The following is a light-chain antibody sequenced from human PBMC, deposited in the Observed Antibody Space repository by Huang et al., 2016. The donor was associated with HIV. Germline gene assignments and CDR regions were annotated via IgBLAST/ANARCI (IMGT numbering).Light chain of an antibody. CDR2: GAS. J-gene: IGKJ1*01. V-gene: IGKV3-20*01. CDR1: QSVSSSY. Sequence: EIVLTQSPGTLSLSPGERATLSCRASQSVSSSYLAWYQQKPGQAPRLLFYGASSRATGIPDRFSGSGSGTDFTLTISRLEPGDFAVYYCQQYDSSPWTFGQGTKVEIK. CDR3: QQYDSSPWT.